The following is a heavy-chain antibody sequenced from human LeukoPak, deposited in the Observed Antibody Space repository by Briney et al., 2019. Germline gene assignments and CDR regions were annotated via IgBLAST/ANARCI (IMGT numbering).Heavy chain of an antibody. D-gene: IGHD3-3*01. CDR3: ASYFNCDSWTFLGYFDS. CDR2: IYHSGST. V-gene: IGHV4-38-2*02. CDR1: GYSISSGYY. Sequence: SETLSLTCTVSGYSISSGYYWGWIRQPPGKGLEWIGSIYHSGSTYHNPSLKSRVTISVDTSKNQFSLKLSSVTAADTAVYFCASYFNCDSWTFLGYFDSWGQGTLVTVSS. J-gene: IGHJ4*02.